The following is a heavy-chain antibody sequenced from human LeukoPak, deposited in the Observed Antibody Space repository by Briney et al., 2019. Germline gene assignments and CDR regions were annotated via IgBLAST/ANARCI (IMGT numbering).Heavy chain of an antibody. CDR1: GFTFSSYA. V-gene: IGHV3-30*04. Sequence: GGSLRLSCAASGFTFSSYAMHWVRQAPGKGLEWVAVISYDGSNKYYADSVKGRFTISRDNSKNTLYLQMNSLRAEDTAVYYCARGKEEKGAFDIWGQGTMVTVSS. CDR3: ARGKEEKGAFDI. J-gene: IGHJ3*02. CDR2: ISYDGSNK.